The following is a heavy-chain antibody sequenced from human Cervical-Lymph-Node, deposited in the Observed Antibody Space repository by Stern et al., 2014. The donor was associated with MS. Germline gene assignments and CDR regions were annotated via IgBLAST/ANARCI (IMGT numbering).Heavy chain of an antibody. CDR2: IYPDDSDI. D-gene: IGHD1-1*01. V-gene: IGHV5-51*03. CDR3: ARPPPRRKWDDPNYGMDV. CDR1: GYTFTNNW. Sequence: EVQLVQSGAEVKKPGESLKISCKGSGYTFTNNWIAWVRQMPGKGLEWMGIIYPDDSDIRYSPSLQGQVTISADKSLSPAYLPCSTLRAADSAVYYCARPPPRRKWDDPNYGMDVWGQGTTVTVSS. J-gene: IGHJ6*02.